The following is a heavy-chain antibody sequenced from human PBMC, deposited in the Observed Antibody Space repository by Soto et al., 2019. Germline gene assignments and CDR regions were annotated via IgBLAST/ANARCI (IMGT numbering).Heavy chain of an antibody. Sequence: GGSLRLSFAASGFTFSSYAMSWFRQARGKGLEWVSAISGSGGSTYYAECGKGRFTGTRDNSNNTRYLQMNSLRAEDTAVYYCALDSSVYYYWGQGTRVTVAS. D-gene: IGHD3-22*01. J-gene: IGHJ4*02. V-gene: IGHV3-23*01. CDR2: ISGSGGST. CDR1: GFTFSSYA. CDR3: ALDSSVYYY.